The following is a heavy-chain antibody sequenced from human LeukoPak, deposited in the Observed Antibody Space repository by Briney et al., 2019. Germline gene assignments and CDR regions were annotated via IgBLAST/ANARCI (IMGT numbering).Heavy chain of an antibody. D-gene: IGHD3-3*01. V-gene: IGHV3-23*01. CDR1: AFTFYSNA. CDR2: ISGSGGST. CDR3: ARENWAPYD. Sequence: GGSLRLSCAAYAFTFYSNAMSWVRPAPGKGLEWVSAISGSGGSTYYEDYGKGRFTISRDNCKNTLYLQMNSLRAEDTAVYYCARENWAPYDWGQGTLVTVSS. J-gene: IGHJ4*02.